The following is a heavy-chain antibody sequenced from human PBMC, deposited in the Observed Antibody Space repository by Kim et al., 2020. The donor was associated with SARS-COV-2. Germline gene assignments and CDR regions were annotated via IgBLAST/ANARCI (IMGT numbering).Heavy chain of an antibody. D-gene: IGHD2-2*01. CDR1: GFTFSSYG. V-gene: IGHV3-33*06. J-gene: IGHJ6*02. CDR2: IWYDGSNK. Sequence: GGSLRLSCAASGFTFSSYGMHWVRQAPGKGLEWVAVIWYDGSNKYYADSVKGRFTISRDNSKNTLYLQMNSLRAEDTAVYYCAKDKFSRGTVYYYGMDVWGQGTTVTVSS. CDR3: AKDKFSRGTVYYYGMDV.